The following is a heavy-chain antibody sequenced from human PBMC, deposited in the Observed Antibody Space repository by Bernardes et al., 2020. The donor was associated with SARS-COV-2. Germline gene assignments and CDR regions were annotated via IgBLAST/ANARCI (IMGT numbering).Heavy chain of an antibody. D-gene: IGHD6-19*01. CDR1: RFTVSSFY. J-gene: IGHJ4*02. CDR2: IYPGGDT. CDR3: ARDTRGRGLGRYYFDY. V-gene: IGHV3-53*01. Sequence: GWSLRLSCAGSRFTVSSFYMSWVRQAPGKGLEWVSVIYPGGDTYYADSVKGRFTISRDTSENTLYLQMNNLRGEDTAVYYCARDTRGRGLGRYYFDYWGQGTLVTVSS.